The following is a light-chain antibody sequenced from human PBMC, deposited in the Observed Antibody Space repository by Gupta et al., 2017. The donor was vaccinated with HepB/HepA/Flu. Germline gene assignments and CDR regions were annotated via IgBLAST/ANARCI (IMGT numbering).Light chain of an antibody. CDR2: EVS. CDR3: MQRLHLHWT. Sequence: DIVMTKTPLSLSVTPGQPASISCKSSQSLLHSSGRTFFYWFLQKPGQPPQLLIYEVSNRFSGVPERISGSGSGTDFTLKISRVEAEDVGVYYCMQRLHLHWTFGQGTKVEIK. CDR1: QSLLHSSGRTF. J-gene: IGKJ1*01. V-gene: IGKV2D-29*01.